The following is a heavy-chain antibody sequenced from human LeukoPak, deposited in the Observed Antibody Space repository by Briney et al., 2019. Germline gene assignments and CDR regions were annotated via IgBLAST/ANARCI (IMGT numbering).Heavy chain of an antibody. V-gene: IGHV3-23*01. D-gene: IGHD5-18*01. CDR2: ISGSGGST. CDR1: GLTLGNYW. J-gene: IGHJ3*02. Sequence: GGSLRLSCAASGLTLGNYWMSWVRQAPGKGLEWVSAISGSGGSTYYADSVKGRFTISRDNSKNTLYLQMNRLRAEDTAVYYCAKDPESYGGNDAFDIWGQGTRVTVSS. CDR3: AKDPESYGGNDAFDI.